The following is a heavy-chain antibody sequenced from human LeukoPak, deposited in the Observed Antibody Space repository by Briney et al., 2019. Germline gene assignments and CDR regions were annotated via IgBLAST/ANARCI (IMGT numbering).Heavy chain of an antibody. D-gene: IGHD3-10*01. Sequence: GGPLRLSCAASGITFTNAWMNWVRQAPGKGLEWIGRLKSKTDGGTADYAAPVKGRSTMSRDDSENTLYLQMNSLKNEDTAVYYCAATYYGSSRTDYWGQGTLVTVSS. CDR2: LKSKTDGGTA. CDR3: AATYYGSSRTDY. V-gene: IGHV3-15*01. CDR1: GITFTNAW. J-gene: IGHJ4*02.